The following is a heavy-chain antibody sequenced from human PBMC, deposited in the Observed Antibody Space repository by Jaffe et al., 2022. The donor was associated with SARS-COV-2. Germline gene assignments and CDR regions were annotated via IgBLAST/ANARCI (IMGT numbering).Heavy chain of an antibody. V-gene: IGHV3-30*18. Sequence: QVQLVESGGGVVQPGRSLRLSCAASGFTFSSYGMHWVRQAPGKGLEWVAVISYDGSNKYYADSVKGRFTISRDNSKNTLYLQMNSLRAEDTAVYYCAKDIRGPSVQLWLAYYYYGMDVWGQGTTVTVSS. J-gene: IGHJ6*02. CDR3: AKDIRGPSVQLWLAYYYYGMDV. CDR2: ISYDGSNK. CDR1: GFTFSSYG. D-gene: IGHD5-18*01.